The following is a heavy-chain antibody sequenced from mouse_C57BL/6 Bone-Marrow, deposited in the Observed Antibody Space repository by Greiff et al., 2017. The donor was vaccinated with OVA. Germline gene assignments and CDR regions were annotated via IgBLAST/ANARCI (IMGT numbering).Heavy chain of an antibody. D-gene: IGHD2-1*01. CDR1: GYTFTSYW. CDR2: IYPGSGST. Sequence: VQLQQPGAELVKPGASVKMSCKASGYTFTSYWITWVKQRPGQGLEWIGDIYPGSGSTNYNEKFKSKATLTVETSSSTAYMQLSSLTSEDSAVYYCARGGMVKRFYYYAMDYWGQGTSVTVSS. CDR3: ARGGMVKRFYYYAMDY. V-gene: IGHV1-55*01. J-gene: IGHJ4*01.